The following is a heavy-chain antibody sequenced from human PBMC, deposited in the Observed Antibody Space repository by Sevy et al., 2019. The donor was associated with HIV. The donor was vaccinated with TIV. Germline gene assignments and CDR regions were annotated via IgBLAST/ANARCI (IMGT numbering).Heavy chain of an antibody. CDR1: GFSFVSYA. CDR2: ISGTDGAT. CDR3: AKDIVAVVGDASDI. D-gene: IGHD2-15*01. Sequence: GGSLRLSCSASGFSFVSYAMNWVRQAPGKGLEWVSAISGTDGATYYADSVKGRFSISRVNSKNTLYLQMDSLRAEDTAVYYCAKDIVAVVGDASDIWGQGTMVTVSS. J-gene: IGHJ3*02. V-gene: IGHV3-23*01.